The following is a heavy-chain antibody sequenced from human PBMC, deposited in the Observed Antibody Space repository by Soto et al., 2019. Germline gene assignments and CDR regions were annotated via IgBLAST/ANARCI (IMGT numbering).Heavy chain of an antibody. Sequence: QVQLQESGPGLVKPSQTLSLTCTVSGGSISSGGYYWSWIRQHPGKGLEWIGYIYYSGSTYYNPSLKSRVTISVDTTKNQFSLKLSSVTAADTAVYYCARARRGVRGVLDAFDIWGQGIMVTASS. V-gene: IGHV4-31*03. J-gene: IGHJ3*02. CDR2: IYYSGST. CDR1: GGSISSGGYY. D-gene: IGHD3-10*01. CDR3: ARARRGVRGVLDAFDI.